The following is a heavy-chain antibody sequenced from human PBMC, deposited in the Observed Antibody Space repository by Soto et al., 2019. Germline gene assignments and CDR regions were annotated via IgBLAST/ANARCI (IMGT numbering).Heavy chain of an antibody. CDR3: ARYDFWRRPCPFDI. J-gene: IGHJ3*02. D-gene: IGHD3-3*01. CDR2: IYYSGST. Sequence: SETGCLNCTVSGGTISRYYWSCIRQRPGKGLEWIGYIYYSGSTNYNPSLKSRVTISVDTSKNQFSLKLSSVTAADTAVYYCARYDFWRRPCPFDIWGQGTMVT. CDR1: GGTISRYY. V-gene: IGHV4-59*01.